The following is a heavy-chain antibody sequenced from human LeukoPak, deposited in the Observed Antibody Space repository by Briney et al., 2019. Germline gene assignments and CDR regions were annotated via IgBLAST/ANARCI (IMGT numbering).Heavy chain of an antibody. J-gene: IGHJ6*03. CDR3: AGGTTGGYNHYYYYYMDV. CDR1: GGSISSYY. Sequence: SETLSLTCTVSGGSISSYYWGWIRQPPGKGLEWIGYIYYSGSTNYNPSLKSRVTISVDKSKNQFSLKLSSVTAADTAMYYCAGGTTGGYNHYYYYYMDVWGKGTTVTVSS. CDR2: IYYSGST. V-gene: IGHV4-59*01. D-gene: IGHD3-9*01.